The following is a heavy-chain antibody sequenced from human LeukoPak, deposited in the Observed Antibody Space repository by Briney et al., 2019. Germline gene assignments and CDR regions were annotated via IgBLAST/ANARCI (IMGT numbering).Heavy chain of an antibody. CDR1: GYTFTSYE. J-gene: IGHJ5*02. D-gene: IGHD6-19*01. CDR3: ARDAVAGTDP. CDR2: MNPNSSNT. V-gene: IGHV1-8*01. Sequence: ASVKVSCKASGYTFTSYEIQWLRQATGQGPEWMGWMNPNSSNTGSAQNFQGRVTMTRDTSISTAYMELSSLRSEDTAVYYCARDAVAGTDPWGQGTLVTVSS.